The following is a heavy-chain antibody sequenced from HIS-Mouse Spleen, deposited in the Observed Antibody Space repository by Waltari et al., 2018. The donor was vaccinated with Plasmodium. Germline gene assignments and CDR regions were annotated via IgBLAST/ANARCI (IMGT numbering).Heavy chain of an antibody. CDR2: NNHSGST. Sequence: QVQLQQWGAGLLKPSETLSLTCAVYGGSFSGYYWSWIRQPPGTGLGCIGENNHSGSTSYNPSLKSGVTISVDTSKNQFALELRAVSAADTAVYYCARVTSSGVYGDCDLWGRGTLVTVSS. J-gene: IGHJ2*01. CDR3: ARVTSSGVYGDCDL. CDR1: GGSFSGYY. D-gene: IGHD3-10*01. V-gene: IGHV4-34*01.